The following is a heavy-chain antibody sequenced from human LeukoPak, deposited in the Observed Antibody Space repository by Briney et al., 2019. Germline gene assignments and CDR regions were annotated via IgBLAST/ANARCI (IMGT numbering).Heavy chain of an antibody. D-gene: IGHD4-17*01. Sequence: KPSETLSLTCTVSGGSMNNYYWSWIRQAPGKGLEWIGYISDSGSTNYNPSLRSRVTISVDTSKNQFSLKLSSVTAADTALYYCGRYDYGDCWFDPWGQGTLVTVSS. CDR3: GRYDYGDCWFDP. V-gene: IGHV4-59*01. CDR2: ISDSGST. CDR1: GGSMNNYY. J-gene: IGHJ5*02.